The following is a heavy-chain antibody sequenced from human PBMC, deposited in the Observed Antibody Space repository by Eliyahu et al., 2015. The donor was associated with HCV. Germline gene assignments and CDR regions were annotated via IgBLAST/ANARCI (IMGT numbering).Heavy chain of an antibody. CDR2: IDWDDDK. V-gene: IGHV2-70*01. Sequence: QVTLRESGPALVKPTQTLTLTCTFSGFSLSTSGMCVSWIRQPPGKALEWLALIDWDDDKYYSTSLKTRLTISKDTSKNQVVLTMTNMDPVDTATYYCARIRPGWGEWLFFDYWGQGTLVTVSS. D-gene: IGHD3-3*01. CDR1: GFSLSTSGMC. CDR3: ARIRPGWGEWLFFDY. J-gene: IGHJ4*02.